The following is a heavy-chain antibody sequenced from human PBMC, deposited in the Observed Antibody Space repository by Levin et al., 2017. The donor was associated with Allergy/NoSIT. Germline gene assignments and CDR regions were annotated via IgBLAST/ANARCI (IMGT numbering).Heavy chain of an antibody. Sequence: GGSLRLSCAASGFTFSSYAMHWVRQAPGKGLEWVAVISYDGSNKYYADSVKGRFTISRDNSKNTLYLQMNSLRAEDTAVYYCAREGSVGATAYFDYWGQGTLVTVSS. V-gene: IGHV3-30-3*01. D-gene: IGHD1-26*01. CDR1: GFTFSSYA. J-gene: IGHJ4*02. CDR2: ISYDGSNK. CDR3: AREGSVGATAYFDY.